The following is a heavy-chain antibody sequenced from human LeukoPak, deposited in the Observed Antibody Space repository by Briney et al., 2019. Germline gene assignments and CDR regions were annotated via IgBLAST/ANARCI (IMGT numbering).Heavy chain of an antibody. CDR2: ISGSGGST. V-gene: IGHV3-23*01. D-gene: IGHD3-3*01. CDR3: AKVGLSLEWLLNYFDY. CDR1: GFTFSSYA. J-gene: IGHJ4*02. Sequence: GGSLRLSCAASGFTFSSYAMSWVRQAPGKGLEWFSAISGSGGSTYYADSVKGWFTISRDNSKNTLYLQMNSLRAEDTAVYYCAKVGLSLEWLLNYFDYWGQGTLVTVSS.